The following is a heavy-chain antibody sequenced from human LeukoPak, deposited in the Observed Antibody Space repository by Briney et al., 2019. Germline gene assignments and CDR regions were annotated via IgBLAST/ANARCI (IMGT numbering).Heavy chain of an antibody. D-gene: IGHD5-18*01. J-gene: IGHJ5*02. CDR1: GYTFTSYY. Sequence: GASVKVSCKASGYTFTSYYMHWVRQAPGQGLEWMGIINPSGGSTSYAQKFQGRVTMTRDTSASTVYMELSSLRSEDTAVYYCARDMDTAMPSNWFDPWGQGTLVTASS. CDR2: INPSGGST. V-gene: IGHV1-46*01. CDR3: ARDMDTAMPSNWFDP.